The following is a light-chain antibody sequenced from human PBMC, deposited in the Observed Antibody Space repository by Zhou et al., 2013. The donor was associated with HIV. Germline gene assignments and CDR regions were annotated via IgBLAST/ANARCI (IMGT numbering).Light chain of an antibody. J-gene: IGKJ4*01. V-gene: IGKV1-NL1*01. CDR1: QGISNS. CDR2: AAS. CDR3: QQGDSFPLT. Sequence: DIQMTQSPSAMSASVGDRVTITCRASQGISNSLAWYQQKPGKAPKLLLYAASTLESGVPSRFSGSGSGTDYTLTISSLQPEDFATYYCQQGDSFPLTFGAGTEVEIK.